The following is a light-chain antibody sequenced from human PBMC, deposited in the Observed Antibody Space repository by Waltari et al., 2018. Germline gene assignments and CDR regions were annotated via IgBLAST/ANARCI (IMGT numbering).Light chain of an antibody. J-gene: IGKJ4*01. CDR3: QQYNEWPPLT. CDR2: GAS. Sequence: EIVMTQSPATLSVSPGERATLSCRASQSISRHLARYQQKPGQAPRLLIYGASTRATDVPARFSGSGSGTEFTLTISSLQSEDFAVYYCQQYNEWPPLTFGGGTKVEIK. V-gene: IGKV3-15*01. CDR1: QSISRH.